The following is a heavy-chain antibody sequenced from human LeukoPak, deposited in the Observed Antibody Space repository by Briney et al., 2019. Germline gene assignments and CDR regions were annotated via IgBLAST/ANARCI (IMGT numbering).Heavy chain of an antibody. CDR3: AKDSKSWSGSYFDY. Sequence: GGSLRLSCAASGFTFSSYWMSWVRQAPGKGLEWVAVISYDGSNKYYADSVKGRFTISRDNSKNTLYLQMNSLRAEDTAVYYCAKDSKSWSGSYFDYWGQGTLVTVSS. V-gene: IGHV3-30*18. D-gene: IGHD1-26*01. CDR1: GFTFSSYW. CDR2: ISYDGSNK. J-gene: IGHJ4*02.